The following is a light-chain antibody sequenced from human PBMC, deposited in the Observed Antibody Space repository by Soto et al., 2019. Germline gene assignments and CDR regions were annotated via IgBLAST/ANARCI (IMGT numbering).Light chain of an antibody. CDR3: QQYNNWPPT. V-gene: IGKV3-15*01. CDR1: QSVSSN. J-gene: IGKJ1*01. CDR2: GAS. Sequence: EKVMTQSPATLSVSPGERDTLSCRASQSVSSNLAWNQQKPGQAPRLLIHGASTRATGIPARFSGSGSGTDFTLTISSLQSEDFAVYYCQQYNNWPPTFGQGTKVEI.